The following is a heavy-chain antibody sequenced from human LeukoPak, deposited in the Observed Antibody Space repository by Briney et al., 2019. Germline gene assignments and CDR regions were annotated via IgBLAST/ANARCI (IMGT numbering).Heavy chain of an antibody. D-gene: IGHD4-23*01. J-gene: IGHJ5*02. Sequence: PGGSLRLSCAASGFTFSSYAMHWVRRAPGKGLEWVAVISYDGSNKYYADSVKGRFTISRDNSKNTLYLQMNSLRAEDTAVYYCARAAKSGNSRGWFDPWGQGTLVTVSS. CDR2: ISYDGSNK. CDR3: ARAAKSGNSRGWFDP. CDR1: GFTFSSYA. V-gene: IGHV3-30-3*01.